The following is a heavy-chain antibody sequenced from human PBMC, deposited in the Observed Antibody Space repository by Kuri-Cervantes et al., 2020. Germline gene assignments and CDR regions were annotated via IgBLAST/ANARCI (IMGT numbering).Heavy chain of an antibody. J-gene: IGHJ4*02. Sequence: GESLKISCAASGFTFSSYSMNWVRRAPGKGLEWVSGITTRGGSTFYADSVKGRFTISRDNSKNTLYLQMNSLRAEDTAVYYCAKDSGVGAYYWGQGTLVTDSS. CDR1: GFTFSSYS. V-gene: IGHV3-23*01. CDR3: AKDSGVGAYY. CDR2: ITTRGGST. D-gene: IGHD1-26*01.